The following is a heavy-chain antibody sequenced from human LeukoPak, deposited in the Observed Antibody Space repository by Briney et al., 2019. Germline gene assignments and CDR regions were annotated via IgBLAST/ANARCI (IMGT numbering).Heavy chain of an antibody. Sequence: GGSLRLSCAASRFTFSDYSMNWVRQAPGKGLEWVSYISSSGSTIYYADSVKGRFTISRDNAKNSLYLQMNSLRAEDTAVYYCAELGITMIGGVWGKGTTVTISS. V-gene: IGHV3-48*04. CDR3: AELGITMIGGV. D-gene: IGHD3-10*02. J-gene: IGHJ6*04. CDR1: RFTFSDYS. CDR2: ISSSGSTI.